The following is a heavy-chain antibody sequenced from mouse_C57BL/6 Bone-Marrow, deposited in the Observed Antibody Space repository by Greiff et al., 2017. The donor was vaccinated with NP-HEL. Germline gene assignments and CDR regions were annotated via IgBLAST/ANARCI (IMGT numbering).Heavy chain of an antibody. Sequence: QVQLKESGAELVMPGASVKLSCKASGYTFTSYWMHWVKQRPGQGLEWIGEIDPSDSYTNYNQKFKGKSTLTVDKSSSTAYMQLSSLTSEDSAVYYCARSRKTGTDVWGTGTTVTVSS. V-gene: IGHV1-69*01. CDR1: GYTFTSYW. CDR3: ARSRKTGTDV. J-gene: IGHJ1*03. D-gene: IGHD4-1*01. CDR2: IDPSDSYT.